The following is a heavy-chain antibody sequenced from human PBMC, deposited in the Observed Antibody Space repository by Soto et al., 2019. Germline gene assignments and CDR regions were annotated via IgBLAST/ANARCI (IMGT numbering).Heavy chain of an antibody. V-gene: IGHV4-39*01. Sequence: QLQLQESGPGLVKPSETLSLTCTVSGGSISSSSYYWGWIRQPPGKGLEWIGSIYYSGSTYYNPSLKSRVTISVDTSKNQFSLKLSSVTAADTAVYYCARRVRYYYYYMDVWGKGTTVTVSS. D-gene: IGHD3-10*01. J-gene: IGHJ6*03. CDR3: ARRVRYYYYYMDV. CDR2: IYYSGST. CDR1: GGSISSSSYY.